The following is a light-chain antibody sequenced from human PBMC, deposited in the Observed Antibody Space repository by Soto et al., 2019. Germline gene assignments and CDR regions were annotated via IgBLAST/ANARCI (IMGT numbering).Light chain of an antibody. Sequence: EIVMTQSPATLSVSPGERATLSCRASQSVSSNLAWYQQKPGQAPRLLIYGASTRATGIPARFSGSGSGTEFTLTIRCLQSEDFAVYYCQQYNTWPPITFGQGTRREIK. V-gene: IGKV3-15*01. CDR2: GAS. J-gene: IGKJ5*01. CDR3: QQYNTWPPIT. CDR1: QSVSSN.